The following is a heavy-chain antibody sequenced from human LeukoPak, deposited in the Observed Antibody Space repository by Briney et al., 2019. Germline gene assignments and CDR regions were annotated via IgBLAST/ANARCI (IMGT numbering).Heavy chain of an antibody. CDR3: ARDYDSSGYYP. CDR2: ISAYNGNR. V-gene: IGHV1-18*01. J-gene: IGHJ5*02. Sequence: ASVTVSCKASGYTFTSYGISWARQAPGQGLEWMGWISAYNGNRNYAQKLQGRVTMTTDTSTSTAYMELRGLRSDDTAVYYCARDYDSSGYYPWGQGTLVTVSS. CDR1: GYTFTSYG. D-gene: IGHD3-22*01.